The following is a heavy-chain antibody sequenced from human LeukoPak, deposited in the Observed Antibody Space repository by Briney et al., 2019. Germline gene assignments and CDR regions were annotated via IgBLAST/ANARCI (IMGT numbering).Heavy chain of an antibody. CDR2: ISYDGSNK. D-gene: IGHD3-22*01. J-gene: IGHJ4*02. CDR3: AREGDYYDSSGYSRGYFDY. CDR1: GFTFSSHA. Sequence: PGGSLRLSCAASGFTFSSHAMHWVRQAPGKGLEWVAVISYDGSNKYYADSVKGRFTISRDNSKNTLYLQMNSLRAEDTAVYYCAREGDYYDSSGYSRGYFDYWGQGTLVTVSS. V-gene: IGHV3-30-3*01.